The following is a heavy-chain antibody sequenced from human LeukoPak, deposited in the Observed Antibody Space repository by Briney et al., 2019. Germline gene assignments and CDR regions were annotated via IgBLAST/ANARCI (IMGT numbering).Heavy chain of an antibody. V-gene: IGHV1-69*01. CDR3: ARAQLGY. CDR2: IIPILGTR. D-gene: IGHD5-24*01. Sequence: SVKVSCKASGGTFSNYAISWVRQAPGQGLEWMGGIIPILGTRNYAQKFLDRVTITADESTAYMELSSLRSEDTAVYYCARAQLGYWGQGTLVTVSS. J-gene: IGHJ4*02. CDR1: GGTFSNYA.